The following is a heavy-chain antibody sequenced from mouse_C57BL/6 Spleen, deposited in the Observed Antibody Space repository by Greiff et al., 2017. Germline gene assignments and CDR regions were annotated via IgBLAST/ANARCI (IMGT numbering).Heavy chain of an antibody. V-gene: IGHV1-64*01. J-gene: IGHJ3*01. D-gene: IGHD2-2*01. Sequence: VQLKQPGAELVKPGASVKLSCKASGYTFTSYWMHWVKQRPGQGLEWIGMIHPNSGSTNYNEKFKSKATLTVDKSSSTAYMQLSSLTSDDSAVYYCARYGGYDGFAYWGQGTLVTVSA. CDR3: ARYGGYDGFAY. CDR1: GYTFTSYW. CDR2: IHPNSGST.